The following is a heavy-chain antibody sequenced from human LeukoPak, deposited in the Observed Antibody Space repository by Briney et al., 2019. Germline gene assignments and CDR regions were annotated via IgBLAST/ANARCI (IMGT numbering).Heavy chain of an antibody. Sequence: GGSLRLSCAASGFPFSTYNINWVRQAPGKGLEWVSYISSSSSTIYYADSVKGRFTISRDNAKNSLYLQMNSLRDEDTAVYYCARTFDYWGQGTLVTVSS. CDR3: ARTFDY. CDR2: ISSSSSTI. J-gene: IGHJ4*02. CDR1: GFPFSTYN. V-gene: IGHV3-48*02.